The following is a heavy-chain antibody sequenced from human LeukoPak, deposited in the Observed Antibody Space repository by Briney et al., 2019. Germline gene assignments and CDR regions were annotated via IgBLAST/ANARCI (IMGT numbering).Heavy chain of an antibody. V-gene: IGHV1-2*02. CDR1: GYTFTGYY. CDR2: INPNSGGT. CDR3: ARVPMVRGVIYYYYYMDV. Sequence: ASVKVSCKASGYTFTGYYMHWVRQAPGQGLEWMEWINPNSGGTNYAQKFQGRVTMTRDTSISTAYMELSRLRSDDTAVYYCARVPMVRGVIYYYYYMDVWGKGTTVTVSS. J-gene: IGHJ6*03. D-gene: IGHD3-10*01.